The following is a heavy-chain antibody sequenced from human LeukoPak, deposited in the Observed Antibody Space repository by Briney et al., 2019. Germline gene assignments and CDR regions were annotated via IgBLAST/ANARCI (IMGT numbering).Heavy chain of an antibody. CDR1: GYTFTSYG. V-gene: IGHV1-18*01. CDR3: ARDPNPSATVDPFDY. Sequence: ASVKVSCKASGYTFTSYGISWVRQAPGQGLEWMGWISAYNGNTTYAQKLQGRVTMTTDTSTSTAYMELRSLRSDDTAVYYCARDPNPSATVDPFDYWGQGTLVTVSS. J-gene: IGHJ4*02. CDR2: ISAYNGNT. D-gene: IGHD4-23*01.